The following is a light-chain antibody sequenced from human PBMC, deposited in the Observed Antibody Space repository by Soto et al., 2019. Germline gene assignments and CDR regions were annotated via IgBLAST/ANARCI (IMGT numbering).Light chain of an antibody. Sequence: DIQMTQSPSSLSASVGDRVTITCRASQSISSYLNWYQQKPGKAPKLLIYAASSLQSGVPSRFSGSEPGTDFTLTISSLQPEDFATYYCQQSYSTPTFGQGTKLQIK. J-gene: IGKJ2*01. V-gene: IGKV1-39*01. CDR1: QSISSY. CDR2: AAS. CDR3: QQSYSTPT.